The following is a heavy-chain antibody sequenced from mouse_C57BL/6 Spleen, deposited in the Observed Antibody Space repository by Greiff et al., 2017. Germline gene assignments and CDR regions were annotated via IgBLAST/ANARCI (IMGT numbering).Heavy chain of an antibody. CDR3: ARSKGDGYYLAWFAY. CDR1: GYAFSSYW. V-gene: IGHV1-80*01. D-gene: IGHD2-3*01. J-gene: IGHJ3*01. CDR2: IYPGDGDT. Sequence: QVQLQQSGAELVKPGASVKISCKASGYAFSSYWMNWVKQRPGKGLEWIGQIYPGDGDTNYNGKFKGKATLTADKSSSTAYMQLSSLTSEDSAVYYCARSKGDGYYLAWFAYWGQGTLVTVSA.